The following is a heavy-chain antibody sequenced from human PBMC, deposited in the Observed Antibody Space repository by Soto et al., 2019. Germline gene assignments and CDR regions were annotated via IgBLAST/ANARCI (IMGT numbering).Heavy chain of an antibody. CDR2: INQDGSEK. D-gene: IGHD3-10*01. CDR3: ARGSGAATFDS. J-gene: IGHJ4*02. V-gene: IGHV3-7*01. CDR1: GFMFSNFW. Sequence: PGGSLRLSCVVSGFMFSNFWMNWVRLAPGKGLEWVANINQDGSEKHYADTVKGRFTVSCDNVQNSLFLQMDSLTSAVSGLYYCARGSGAATFDSWGQGTLVTVSS.